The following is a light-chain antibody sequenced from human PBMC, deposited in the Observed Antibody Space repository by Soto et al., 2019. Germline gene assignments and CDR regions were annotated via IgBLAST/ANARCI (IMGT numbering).Light chain of an antibody. J-gene: IGLJ2*01. V-gene: IGLV2-14*01. Sequence: QSALTQPASVSASPGQSITISCTGTTSDIGGYNYVSWYQQHPGRAPKLMIYEVSNRPSGVSNRFSGSKSGNTASLTISGLQAEDEADYYCSSYSSSSTLLFGGGTKVTVL. CDR1: TSDIGGYNY. CDR2: EVS. CDR3: SSYSSSSTLL.